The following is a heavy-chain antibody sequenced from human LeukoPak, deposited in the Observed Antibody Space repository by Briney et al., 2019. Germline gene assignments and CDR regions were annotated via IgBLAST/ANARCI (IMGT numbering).Heavy chain of an antibody. D-gene: IGHD3-22*01. J-gene: IGHJ5*02. CDR1: GGSPSSGDYY. Sequence: SETLSLTCTVSGGSPSSGDYYWSWIRQPPGKGLEWIGYIYYSGSTYYNPSLKSRVTISVDTSKNQFSLKLSSVTAAGTAVSYCARVGDYYDSSGYRNHPWGQGTLVTVSS. CDR2: IYYSGST. CDR3: ARVGDYYDSSGYRNHP. V-gene: IGHV4-30-4*08.